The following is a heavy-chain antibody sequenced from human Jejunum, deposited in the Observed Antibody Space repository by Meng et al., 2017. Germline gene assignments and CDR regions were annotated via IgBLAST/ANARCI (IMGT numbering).Heavy chain of an antibody. CDR2: IKSDGSST. CDR3: ARGPYSANYYVRDY. J-gene: IGHJ4*02. Sequence: GESLKISCAASGFTFSTYWMHWVRQGPGKGPVWVSRIKSDGSSTNYADSVKGRFTISRDNTKNTLYLQMNSLRAEDTAVYFCARGPYSANYYVRDYWGQGALVTVSS. CDR1: GFTFSTYW. V-gene: IGHV3-74*01. D-gene: IGHD1-26*01.